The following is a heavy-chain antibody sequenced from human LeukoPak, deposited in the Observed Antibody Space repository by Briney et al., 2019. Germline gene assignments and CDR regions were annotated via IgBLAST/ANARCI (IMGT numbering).Heavy chain of an antibody. J-gene: IGHJ4*02. CDR2: IYSGGST. CDR3: AREGQNDFGDYGYYFDY. Sequence: GGSLRLSCAASEFSVGSNYMTWVRQAPGKGLEWVSLIYSGGSTYYADSVKGRFTISRDNSKNTLYLQMNSLRADDTAVYYCAREGQNDFGDYGYYFDYWGQGTLVTVSS. D-gene: IGHD4-17*01. CDR1: EFSVGSNY. V-gene: IGHV3-66*01.